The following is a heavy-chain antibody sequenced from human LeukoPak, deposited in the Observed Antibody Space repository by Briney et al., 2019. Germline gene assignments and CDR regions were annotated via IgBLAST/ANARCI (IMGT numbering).Heavy chain of an antibody. CDR2: ISETRSSM. CDR1: GFSLSSYE. V-gene: IGHV3-48*03. J-gene: IGHJ4*02. D-gene: IGHD5-12*01. Sequence: GGSLRLSCAASGFSLSSYEMNWVRQAPGKGLEWVAYISETRSSMNYADSVKGRFTISRDNAKNSLYLQMNSLRAEDTAVYYCAREYIGSDYFDYWGQGTLVTVSS. CDR3: AREYIGSDYFDY.